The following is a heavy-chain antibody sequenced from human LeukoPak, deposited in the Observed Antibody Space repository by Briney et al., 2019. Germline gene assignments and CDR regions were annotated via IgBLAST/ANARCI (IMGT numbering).Heavy chain of an antibody. Sequence: SETLSLTCTVSGGSISSGSYYWSWIRQPAGKGLEWIGRIYTSGSTNYNPSLKSRVTISVDTSKNQFSLKLSSVTAADTAVYYCARDRLGELSPFFDYWGQGTLVTVSS. V-gene: IGHV4-61*02. D-gene: IGHD3-16*02. CDR1: GGSISSGSYY. J-gene: IGHJ4*02. CDR2: IYTSGST. CDR3: ARDRLGELSPFFDY.